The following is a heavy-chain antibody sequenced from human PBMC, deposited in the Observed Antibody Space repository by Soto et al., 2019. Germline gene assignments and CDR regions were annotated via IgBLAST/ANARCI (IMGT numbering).Heavy chain of an antibody. Sequence: SETLSLTCAVYGGSFSGYYWSWIRQPPGKGLEWIGEINHSGSTNYNPSLKSRVTISVDTSKNQFSLKLSSVTAADTAVYYCARGAWIAAAGTTSDYYYYYYMDVWGKGTTVTVSS. CDR3: ARGAWIAAAGTTSDYYYYYYMDV. D-gene: IGHD6-13*01. CDR1: GGSFSGYY. J-gene: IGHJ6*03. CDR2: INHSGST. V-gene: IGHV4-34*01.